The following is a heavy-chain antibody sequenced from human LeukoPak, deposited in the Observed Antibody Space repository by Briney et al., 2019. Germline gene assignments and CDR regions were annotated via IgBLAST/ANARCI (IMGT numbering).Heavy chain of an antibody. D-gene: IGHD3-10*01. V-gene: IGHV3-7*01. J-gene: IGHJ4*02. CDR1: GSTFSSYW. CDR3: ARDSGGSGSYYRY. Sequence: GGSLRLSCAASGSTFSSYWMSWVRQAPGKGLEWVANIKQDGSEKYYVDSVKGRFTISRDNAKNSLYLQMNSLRAEDTAVYYCARDSGGSGSYYRYWGQGTLVTVSS. CDR2: IKQDGSEK.